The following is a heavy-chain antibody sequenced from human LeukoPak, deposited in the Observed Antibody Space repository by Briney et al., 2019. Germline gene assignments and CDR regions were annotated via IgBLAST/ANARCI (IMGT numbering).Heavy chain of an antibody. CDR2: INHSGST. J-gene: IGHJ5*02. CDR1: GGSFSGYY. D-gene: IGHD3-10*01. Sequence: SETLSLTCAVYGGSFSGYYWSWIRQPPGKGLEWLGEINHSGSTNYNPSLKSRVTISVDTSKNQFSLKLSSVTAADTAVYYCARGGGVQGVIIGWFDPWGQGTLVTVSS. CDR3: ARGGGVQGVIIGWFDP. V-gene: IGHV4-34*01.